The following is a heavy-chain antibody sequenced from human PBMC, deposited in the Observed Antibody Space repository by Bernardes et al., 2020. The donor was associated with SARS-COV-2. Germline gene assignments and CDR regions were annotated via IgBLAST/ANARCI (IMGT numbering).Heavy chain of an antibody. Sequence: SATLSLTCTVSGGSISSYYWSWIRQPAGKGLEWIGRIYTTGSTNYNPSLKSRVTMSVDTSKNQFSLKLSSVTAADTAVYYCSGGAGYRPDYWGQGTLVTVSS. CDR3: SGGAGYRPDY. V-gene: IGHV4-4*07. CDR2: IYTTGST. CDR1: GGSISSYY. J-gene: IGHJ4*02. D-gene: IGHD3-16*01.